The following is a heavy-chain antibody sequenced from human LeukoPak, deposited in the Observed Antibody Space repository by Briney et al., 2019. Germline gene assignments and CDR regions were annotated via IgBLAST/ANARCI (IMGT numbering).Heavy chain of an antibody. CDR1: GFTFGDHY. V-gene: IGHV3-11*01. D-gene: IGHD1-26*01. CDR2: ISVTGETS. Sequence: GGSLRLSCAASGFTFGDHYMSWLRRAPGKGLEWLSHISVTGETSYQSLKCRFTISRDNGKSTLYLQMNSLRVEDTAIYYCARYSDSSNKIDYWGQGTLVTVSS. CDR3: ARYSDSSNKIDY. J-gene: IGHJ4*02.